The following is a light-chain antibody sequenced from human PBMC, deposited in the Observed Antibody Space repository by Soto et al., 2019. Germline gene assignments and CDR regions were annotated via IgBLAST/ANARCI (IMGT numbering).Light chain of an antibody. Sequence: EIVLTQSPATLSLSPGERATLSCRASQSVSSYLAWYQQKPGQAPRLLIYDASNRATGIPARFSGSGSGTDFTLPISSLEPEDLAVDYCKPRRNWPPWTFGQGAKVEIK. J-gene: IGKJ1*01. CDR2: DAS. V-gene: IGKV3-11*01. CDR1: QSVSSY. CDR3: KPRRNWPPWT.